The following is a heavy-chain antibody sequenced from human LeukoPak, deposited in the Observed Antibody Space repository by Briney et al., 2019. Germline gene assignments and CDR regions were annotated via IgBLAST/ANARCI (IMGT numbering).Heavy chain of an antibody. CDR3: ARGHDYYYSGRQSWFDP. CDR1: GGSFSGYY. Sequence: SETLSLTCAVYGGSFSGYYWSWIRQPPGKGLEWIGEINHSGSTNYNPSLKSRVTISVDTSKNQFSLKLSSVTAADTAFYYCARGHDYYYSGRQSWFDPWGQGTLVTVSS. D-gene: IGHD3-10*01. J-gene: IGHJ5*02. V-gene: IGHV4-34*01. CDR2: INHSGST.